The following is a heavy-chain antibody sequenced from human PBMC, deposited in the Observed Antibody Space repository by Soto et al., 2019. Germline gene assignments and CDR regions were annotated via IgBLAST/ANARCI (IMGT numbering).Heavy chain of an antibody. D-gene: IGHD2-15*01. CDR2: ISAYNGNT. CDR3: ARDGMEEYCSGGSCYPGPFDY. Sequence: GASVKVSCKASGYTFTSYGISWVRQAPGQGLEWMGWISAYNGNTNYAQKLQGRVTMTTDTSTSTAYMELRSLRSDDTAVYYCARDGMEEYCSGGSCYPGPFDYWGQGTLVTVSS. J-gene: IGHJ4*02. CDR1: GYTFTSYG. V-gene: IGHV1-18*01.